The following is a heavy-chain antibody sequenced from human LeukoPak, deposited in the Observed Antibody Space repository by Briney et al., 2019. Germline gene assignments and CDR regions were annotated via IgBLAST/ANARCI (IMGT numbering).Heavy chain of an antibody. V-gene: IGHV5-51*01. Sequence: GESLKISCKGSGYSFTSYWIGWVRQMPGKGLEWVGIIYPGDSDTRYSPSFQGQVTISADKSISTAYLQWSSLKASDTAMYYCARRITIFGVDKYSANKGAFDIWGQGTMVTVSS. J-gene: IGHJ3*02. CDR1: GYSFTSYW. CDR2: IYPGDSDT. CDR3: ARRITIFGVDKYSANKGAFDI. D-gene: IGHD3-3*01.